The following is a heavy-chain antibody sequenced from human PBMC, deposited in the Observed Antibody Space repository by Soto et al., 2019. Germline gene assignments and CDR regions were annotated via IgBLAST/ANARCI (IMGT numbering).Heavy chain of an antibody. CDR1: GYTFTSYY. CDR3: ARDSSSSSATPYYYYYYMDV. CDR2: INPSGGST. D-gene: IGHD6-6*01. V-gene: IGHV1-46*03. J-gene: IGHJ6*03. Sequence: SVKVSCKASGYTFTSYYMHWVRQAPGQGLEWMGIINPSGGSTSYAQKFQGRVTMTRDTSTSTVYMELSSLRSEDTAVYYCARDSSSSSATPYYYYYYMDVWGKGTTVTVSS.